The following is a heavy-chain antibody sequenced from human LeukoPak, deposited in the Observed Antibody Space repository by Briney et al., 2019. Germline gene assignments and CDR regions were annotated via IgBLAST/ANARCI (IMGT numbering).Heavy chain of an antibody. J-gene: IGHJ5*02. CDR1: GGSISSGDYY. Sequence: PSQTLSLTCTVSGGSISSGDYYWSWIRQPPGKGLEWIGYIYYSGSTYYNPSLKSRVTISVCTSKNQFSLKLSSVTAADTAVYYCARAPYDFWSGYRGRWFDPWGQGTLVTVSS. D-gene: IGHD3-3*01. CDR3: ARAPYDFWSGYRGRWFDP. CDR2: IYYSGST. V-gene: IGHV4-30-4*08.